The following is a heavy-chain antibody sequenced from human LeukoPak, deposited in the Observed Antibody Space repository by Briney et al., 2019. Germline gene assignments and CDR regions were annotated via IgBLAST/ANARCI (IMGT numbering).Heavy chain of an antibody. D-gene: IGHD5-24*01. V-gene: IGHV4-34*01. Sequence: SYTLSLTCAVYGGPFSGYYWSWIHQPPGKRLTWIGEINHSGSTNYNPSLKSRVTISVDTSKNQFYLKLSSVTAADTAVYYCARDWSSTYNFVAFDIWGQGTMVTVSS. CDR3: ARDWSSTYNFVAFDI. CDR1: GGPFSGYY. J-gene: IGHJ3*02. CDR2: INHSGST.